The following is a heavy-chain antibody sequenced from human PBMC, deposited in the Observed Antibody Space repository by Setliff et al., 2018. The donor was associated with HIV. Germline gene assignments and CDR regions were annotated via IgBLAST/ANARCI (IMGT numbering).Heavy chain of an antibody. D-gene: IGHD6-19*01. CDR3: VRHRSAVAGTRIGYCYYMDV. CDR1: GYTFTNYW. CDR2: IYPGDSDI. J-gene: IGHJ6*03. V-gene: IGHV5-51*01. Sequence: VESLKISFGASGYTFTNYWIGWVRQMPGKGLEWMRIIYPGDSDIIYSPSFQGQVTISADKSITPAYLQWSSLKASDTAIYYCVRHRSAVAGTRIGYCYYMDVWGKGTTVTVSS.